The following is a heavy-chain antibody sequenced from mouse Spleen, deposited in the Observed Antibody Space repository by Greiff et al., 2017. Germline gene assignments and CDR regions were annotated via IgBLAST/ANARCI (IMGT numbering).Heavy chain of an antibody. CDR2: INPNNGGT. Sequence: EVQLQQSGPELVKPGASVKISCKASGYTFTDYYMNWVKQSHGKSLEWIGDINPNNGGTSYNQKFKGKATLTVDKSSSTAYMELRSLTSEDSAVYYCARDSPFDYWGQGTTLTVSS. J-gene: IGHJ2*01. CDR3: ARDSPFDY. V-gene: IGHV1-26*01. CDR1: GYTFTDYY.